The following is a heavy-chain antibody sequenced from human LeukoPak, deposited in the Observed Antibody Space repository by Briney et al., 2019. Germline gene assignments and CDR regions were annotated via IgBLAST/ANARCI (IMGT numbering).Heavy chain of an antibody. CDR3: TRGTTPGYSGHGGALDAFDI. CDR2: IYHSGST. J-gene: IGHJ3*02. V-gene: IGHV4-4*02. Sequence: SETLSLTCAVSGGSISSSNWWSWVRQPPGKGLEWIGEIYHSGSTNYNPSLKSRVTISVDTSKNQFSLKLNSVTAADTAVYYCTRGTTPGYSGHGGALDAFDIWGQGTVVTVSS. CDR1: GGSISSSNW. D-gene: IGHD5-12*01.